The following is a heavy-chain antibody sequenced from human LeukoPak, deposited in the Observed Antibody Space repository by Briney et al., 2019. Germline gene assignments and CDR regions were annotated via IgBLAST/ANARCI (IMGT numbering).Heavy chain of an antibody. CDR1: GYIFSSSG. CDR3: ARGGYYYDSSTYYDDY. D-gene: IGHD3-22*01. V-gene: IGHV1-18*01. J-gene: IGHJ4*02. CDR2: ISAYNGNT. Sequence: ASVKVSCKASGYIFSSSGISWVRQAPGQGLEWMGRISAYNGNTNYAQKLQGRVTMTTDTSTSTAYMELRNLRSDDAAVYYCARGGYYYDSSTYYDDYWGQGTLVTVSS.